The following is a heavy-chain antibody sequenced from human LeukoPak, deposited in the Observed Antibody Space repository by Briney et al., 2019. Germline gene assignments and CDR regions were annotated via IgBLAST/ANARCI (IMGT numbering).Heavy chain of an antibody. Sequence: GESLKISCKGSGYNFINHWIGWVRQMPGKGLEWMGIIYPGDSETRYSPSFQGQVTISDDKSISTAYLQWSSLKASDTAVYYCARYCSGSSCFHYGMDVWGQGTTVTVSS. J-gene: IGHJ6*02. D-gene: IGHD2-15*01. CDR3: ARYCSGSSCFHYGMDV. V-gene: IGHV5-51*01. CDR2: IYPGDSET. CDR1: GYNFINHW.